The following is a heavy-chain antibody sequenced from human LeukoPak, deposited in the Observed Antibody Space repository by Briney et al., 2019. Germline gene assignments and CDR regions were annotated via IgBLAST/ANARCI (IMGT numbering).Heavy chain of an antibody. J-gene: IGHJ4*02. CDR3: ARAGGDNCLEGDDY. CDR1: GYTFTSYG. V-gene: IGHV1-18*01. CDR2: ISAYNGNT. Sequence: ASVKVSCKASGYTFTSYGISWVRQAPGQGLEWMGWISAYNGNTNYAQKLQGRLPMTTDTSTSTAYMELRSLRSDDTAVYYCARAGGDNCLEGDDYWGQGTLVTVSS. D-gene: IGHD1-1*01.